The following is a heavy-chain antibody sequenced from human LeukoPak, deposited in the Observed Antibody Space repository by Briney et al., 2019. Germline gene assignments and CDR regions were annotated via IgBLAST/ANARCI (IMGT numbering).Heavy chain of an antibody. CDR3: GRGAYWRSWSYYFDF. Sequence: ASVKVSCKASGYTFTGYYMHWVRQAPGQGLEWMGWINPNSGGTNYAQKFQGRVTMTRDTSISTAYMELSRLRSDDTAVYYCGRGAYWRSWSYYFDFWGQGTLVNVSS. CDR2: INPNSGGT. J-gene: IGHJ4*02. D-gene: IGHD6-13*01. CDR1: GYTFTGYY. V-gene: IGHV1-2*02.